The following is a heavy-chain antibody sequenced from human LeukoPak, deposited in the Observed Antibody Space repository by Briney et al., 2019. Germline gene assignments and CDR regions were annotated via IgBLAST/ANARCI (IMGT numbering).Heavy chain of an antibody. D-gene: IGHD2-15*01. J-gene: IGHJ4*02. CDR2: IYFSGTT. Sequence: SETLSLTCTVSGGSISSGDYYWSWIRQPPGKGLEWIGCIYFSGTTYYNPSLKSRVTISVDTSKNQFSLKLSSVTAADTAVYYCARGVPFYCSGGSCYTILYYFDYWGQGTLVTVSS. V-gene: IGHV4-30-4*08. CDR3: ARGVPFYCSGGSCYTILYYFDY. CDR1: GGSISSGDYY.